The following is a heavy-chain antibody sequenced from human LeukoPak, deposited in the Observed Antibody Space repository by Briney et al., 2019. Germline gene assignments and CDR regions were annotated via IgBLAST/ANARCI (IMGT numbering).Heavy chain of an antibody. D-gene: IGHD2-8*01. J-gene: IGHJ4*02. CDR1: GFTVSSSY. CDR3: ARDLGYCTNGVCHTRFDY. V-gene: IGHV3-53*01. Sequence: PGGSLRLSCAASGFTVSSSYMYWVRQAPGKGLEWVSFFYRGETTYYAESVRGRFTISRDISKNTLYLLMNSLIPEDTAVYYCARDLGYCTNGVCHTRFDYWGQGTLVAVSS. CDR2: FYRGETT.